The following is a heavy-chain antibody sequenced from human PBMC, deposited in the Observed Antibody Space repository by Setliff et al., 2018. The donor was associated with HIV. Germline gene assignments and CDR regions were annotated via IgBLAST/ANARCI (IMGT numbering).Heavy chain of an antibody. CDR2: SDQEDGEI. D-gene: IGHD4-4*01. CDR1: GYTLSELS. J-gene: IGHJ4*02. V-gene: IGHV1-24*01. Sequence: ASVKVSCKVSGYTLSELSMHWVRQAPGKGLEGMGGSDQEDGEIIYAQKFQGRVTMTEDTSTDTAYMELTGLRSEDTAMYYCATVTYWGQGTLVTVSS. CDR3: ATVTY.